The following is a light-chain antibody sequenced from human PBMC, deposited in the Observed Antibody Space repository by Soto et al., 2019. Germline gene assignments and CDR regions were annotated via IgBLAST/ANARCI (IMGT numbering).Light chain of an antibody. V-gene: IGKV1-5*01. J-gene: IGKJ1*01. CDR2: DGS. CDR1: QSISTW. CDR3: QQYNTYPWT. Sequence: DIQMTQSPSTLSASAGDRVTITCRASQSISTWLAWYQQKPGKAPKLLIYDGSDLQSGVPSRFSGRGSGPEFTLTISSLQPDDFATYYCQQYNTYPWTFGQGTKVDIK.